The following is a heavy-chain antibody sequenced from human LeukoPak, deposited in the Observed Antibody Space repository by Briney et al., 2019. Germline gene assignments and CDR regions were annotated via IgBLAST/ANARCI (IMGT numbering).Heavy chain of an antibody. D-gene: IGHD2-8*01. J-gene: IGHJ4*02. CDR1: GGTFSSYA. CDR2: IIPIFGTA. Sequence: VASVKVSCKASGGTFSSYAISWVRQAPGQGLEWMGGIIPIFGTANYAQKFQGRVTITADESTSTAYMELSSLRSEDTAVYYCATSVLMVYALFDYWGQGTLVTVSS. CDR3: ATSVLMVYALFDY. V-gene: IGHV1-69*13.